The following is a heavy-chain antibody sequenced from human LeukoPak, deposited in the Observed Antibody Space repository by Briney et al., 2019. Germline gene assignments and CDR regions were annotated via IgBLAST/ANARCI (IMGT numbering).Heavy chain of an antibody. Sequence: SETLSLTCAVSGESFSGNFWTWIRQSPGKGLEWIGEIDNNGITNYNPSLKSRVTMSVDTTRKRFSLRLTSESAADTAMYYCARHRKTDTSTDYWGQGTLVTVSS. CDR2: IDNNGIT. J-gene: IGHJ4*02. CDR1: GESFSGNF. V-gene: IGHV4-34*01. CDR3: ARHRKTDTSTDY. D-gene: IGHD5-18*01.